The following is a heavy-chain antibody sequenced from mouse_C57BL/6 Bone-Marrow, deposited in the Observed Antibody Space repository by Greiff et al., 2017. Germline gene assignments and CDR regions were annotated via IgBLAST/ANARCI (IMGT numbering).Heavy chain of an antibody. Sequence: VQLQQSGGGLVKPGGSLKLSCAASGFTFSSYAMSWVRQTPEKRLEWVATISDGGSYTYYPDNVKGRFTLSRDNAKNNLYLQMSHLKSEDTAMYYCARDGDYGSRDFDVWGTGTTVTVSS. CDR2: ISDGGSYT. CDR3: ARDGDYGSRDFDV. CDR1: GFTFSSYA. J-gene: IGHJ1*03. V-gene: IGHV5-4*01. D-gene: IGHD1-1*01.